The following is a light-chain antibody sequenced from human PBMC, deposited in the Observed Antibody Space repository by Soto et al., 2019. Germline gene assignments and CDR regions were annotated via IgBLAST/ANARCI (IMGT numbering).Light chain of an antibody. CDR2: STP. CDR3: EQYGSLPWT. V-gene: IGKV3-20*01. Sequence: EMVWPQSPGTRSLSPGERATLPARAVQSLGANYLAWYQQKSDQAPRLLIYSTPIRSTAIPDRFSGSGSGTDFTLTISRLEPDDSAVYHCEQYGSLPWTFGQGTKLEI. J-gene: IGKJ1*01. CDR1: QSLGANY.